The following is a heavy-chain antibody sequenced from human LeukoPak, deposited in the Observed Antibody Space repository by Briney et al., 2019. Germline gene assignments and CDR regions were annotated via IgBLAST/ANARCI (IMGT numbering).Heavy chain of an antibody. CDR1: GGSFSGYY. Sequence: PSETLSLTCAVYGGSFSGYYWSWIRQPPGKGLEWIGEINHSGSTNYNPSLKSRVTISVGTSKNQFSLKLSSVTAADTALYYCARGRVGAPWGQGTLVAVSS. CDR2: INHSGST. J-gene: IGHJ5*02. V-gene: IGHV4-34*01. CDR3: ARGRVGAP. D-gene: IGHD1-26*01.